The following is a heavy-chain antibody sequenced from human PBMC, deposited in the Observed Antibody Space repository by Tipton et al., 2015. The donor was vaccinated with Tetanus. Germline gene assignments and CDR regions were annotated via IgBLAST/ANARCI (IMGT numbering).Heavy chain of an antibody. Sequence: TLSLTCNVSGVSVTTYHWSWIRQPPGKGLEWIGYITDTGRTNYSPSLRNRLTISIDTPKTHFSLRLDSVTAADTAVYYCATDRRGPGEVRGLDNWGQGTLVTVSS. CDR2: ITDTGRT. CDR3: ATDRRGPGEVRGLDN. CDR1: GVSVTTYH. J-gene: IGHJ4*02. D-gene: IGHD3-10*01. V-gene: IGHV4-59*02.